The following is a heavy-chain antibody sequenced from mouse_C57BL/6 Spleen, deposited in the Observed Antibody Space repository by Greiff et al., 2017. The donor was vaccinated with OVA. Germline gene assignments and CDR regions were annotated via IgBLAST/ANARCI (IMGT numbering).Heavy chain of an antibody. J-gene: IGHJ2*01. CDR2: IDPSDSYT. CDR1: GYTFTSYW. Sequence: QVQLQQPGAELVRPGTSVKLSCKASGYTFTSYWMHWVKQRPGQGLEWIGVIDPSDSYTTYNQKFKGKATLTVDTSSSTAYMQLSSLTSEDSAVYYCARWGYGSSEYFDYWGQGTTLTVSS. CDR3: ARWGYGSSEYFDY. D-gene: IGHD1-1*01. V-gene: IGHV1-59*01.